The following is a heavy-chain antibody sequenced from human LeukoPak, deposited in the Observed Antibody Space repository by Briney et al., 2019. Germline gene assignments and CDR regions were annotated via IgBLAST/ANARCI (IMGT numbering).Heavy chain of an antibody. CDR2: IYYSGSST. CDR3: ARTSRHFYGSGTNLTPWPAGMDV. CDR1: GGSMSGFF. D-gene: IGHD3-10*01. V-gene: IGHV4-59*01. J-gene: IGHJ6*02. Sequence: SETLSLTCTVSGGSMSGFFWTWIRQPPGRELEWIGSIYYSGSSTKYNPSLKSRVTISVDTSKSQFSLTLNSATAVDTAVYYCARTSRHFYGSGTNLTPWPAGMDVWGQGTTVTVSS.